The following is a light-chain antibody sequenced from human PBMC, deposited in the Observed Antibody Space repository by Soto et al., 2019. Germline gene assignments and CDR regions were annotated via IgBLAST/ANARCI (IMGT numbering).Light chain of an antibody. Sequence: QAVLTQEPSLTVSPGGTVTLTCGSSTGAVTSGHYPYWFQQKPGQAPRTLIYDTSNKHSWTPARFSGSLLGGKATLTLSGAQPEDEADYYCLLSYRGAGEVFGGGTKVTVL. J-gene: IGLJ2*01. V-gene: IGLV7-46*01. CDR3: LLSYRGAGEV. CDR2: DTS. CDR1: TGAVTSGHY.